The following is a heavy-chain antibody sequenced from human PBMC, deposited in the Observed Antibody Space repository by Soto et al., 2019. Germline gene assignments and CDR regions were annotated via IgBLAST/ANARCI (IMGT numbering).Heavy chain of an antibody. CDR1: GFTFSSYP. V-gene: IGHV3-30-3*01. CDR2: ISFDGTKK. Sequence: QMQLVESGGGVVQPGRSLRLSCAASGFTFSSYPMHWVRQAPGKGLEWVAVISFDGTKKYYADSVKARFFISKDNSKTMWCLQMNRLRGEHSAIHCCARLPGPFMAVHYLYPVDGREQVADADVWGQGTAVTVSS. CDR3: ARLPGPFMAVHYLYPVDGREQVADADV. J-gene: IGHJ6*02. D-gene: IGHD5-12*01.